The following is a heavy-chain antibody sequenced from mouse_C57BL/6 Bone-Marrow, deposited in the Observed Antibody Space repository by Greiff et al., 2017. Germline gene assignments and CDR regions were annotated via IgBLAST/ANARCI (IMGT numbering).Heavy chain of an antibody. Sequence: VQLQQSGPELVKPGASVKISCKASGYTFTDYYMNWVKQSHGKSLEWIGDINPNNGGTSYNQQFKGKATLTVDKSSSTAYMELRSLTSEDSAVYYCARRERGRDYFDDWGQGTTLTVSS. V-gene: IGHV1-26*01. CDR3: ARRERGRDYFDD. D-gene: IGHD4-1*01. CDR2: INPNNGGT. J-gene: IGHJ2*01. CDR1: GYTFTDYY.